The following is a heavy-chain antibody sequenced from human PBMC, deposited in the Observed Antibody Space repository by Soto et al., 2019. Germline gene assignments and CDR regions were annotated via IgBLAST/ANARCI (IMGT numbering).Heavy chain of an antibody. Sequence: SETLSLTCTFSGDSISSFGNYWSWIRQYPGKGLEWIGYIYHSGSTYYNPSLKSRVSLTVDPSRNQFSLNLNSVTAADTAVYYCARTTTGGSGTSDYWGQGTQVTVSS. D-gene: IGHD3-10*01. V-gene: IGHV4-31*03. CDR1: GDSISSFGNY. CDR2: IYHSGST. CDR3: ARTTTGGSGTSDY. J-gene: IGHJ4*02.